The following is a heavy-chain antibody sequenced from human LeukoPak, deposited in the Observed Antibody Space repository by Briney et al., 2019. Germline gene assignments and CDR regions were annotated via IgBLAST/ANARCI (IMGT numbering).Heavy chain of an antibody. CDR1: GFTVSSNY. CDR2: IYSGGST. V-gene: IGHV3-66*01. D-gene: IGHD6-13*01. Sequence: PGGSLRLSCAASGFTVSSNYMSWVCQAPGKGLEWVSVIYSGGSTYYADSVKGRFTISRDNSKNTLYLQMNSLRAEDTAVYYCARALAAAGDAFDIWGQGTMVTVSS. J-gene: IGHJ3*02. CDR3: ARALAAAGDAFDI.